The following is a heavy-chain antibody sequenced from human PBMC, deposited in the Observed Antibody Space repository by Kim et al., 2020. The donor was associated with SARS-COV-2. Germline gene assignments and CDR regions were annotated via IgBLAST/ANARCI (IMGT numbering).Heavy chain of an antibody. CDR3: ARLRFSHNRAPLDY. CDR2: VYSSGST. Sequence: SETLSLTCTVSGASISSNEYFWSWIRHHPGKGLEWIGYVYSSGSTYYNPSLRSRVSISVDTSKNQFSLKLSSVTAADTAVYYCARLRFSHNRAPLDYWGQGTLVTVSS. V-gene: IGHV4-31*03. CDR1: GASISSNEYF. D-gene: IGHD3-10*01. J-gene: IGHJ4*02.